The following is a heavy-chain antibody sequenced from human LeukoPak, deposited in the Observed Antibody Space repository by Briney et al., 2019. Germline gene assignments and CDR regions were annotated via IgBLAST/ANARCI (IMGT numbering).Heavy chain of an antibody. J-gene: IGHJ4*02. CDR1: GGSISSNY. CDR3: ASSEGYSYGPFDY. D-gene: IGHD5-18*01. Sequence: PSETLSLTCTVSGGSISSNYWSWIRQPPGKGLEWIGYIYYSGSTNYNPSLKSRVTISVDTSKNQFSLKLSSVTAADTAVYYCASSEGYSYGPFDYWGQGTLVTVSS. V-gene: IGHV4-59*01. CDR2: IYYSGST.